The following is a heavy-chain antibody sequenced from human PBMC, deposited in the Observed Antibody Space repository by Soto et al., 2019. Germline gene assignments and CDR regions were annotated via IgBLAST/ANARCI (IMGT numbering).Heavy chain of an antibody. CDR3: ARVYCSGGSCYLGLGWYYYYMDV. CDR2: ISAYNGNT. CDR1: GYTFTSYG. V-gene: IGHV1-18*01. J-gene: IGHJ6*03. D-gene: IGHD2-15*01. Sequence: ASVKVSCKASGYTFTSYGISWVRQAPGQGLEWMGWISAYNGNTNYAQKLQGRVTMTTDTSTSTAYMELRSLRSDDTAVYYCARVYCSGGSCYLGLGWYYYYMDVWGKGTTVTVS.